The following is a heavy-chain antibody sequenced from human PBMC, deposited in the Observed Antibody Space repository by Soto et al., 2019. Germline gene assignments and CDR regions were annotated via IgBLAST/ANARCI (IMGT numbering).Heavy chain of an antibody. Sequence: QVQLVESGGGVIQPGTSLSLSCGSSGFTFRSFGMYWVRQAPGKGLEWVAVVSYDGNHKYYADSVKGRFTVSRDNAKNMLYLQMNSLRGEDTAVYYCAKDVGQQLVHNYGMDVWGQGSTVTVSS. V-gene: IGHV3-30*18. CDR3: AKDVGQQLVHNYGMDV. D-gene: IGHD6-13*01. CDR1: GFTFRSFG. CDR2: VSYDGNHK. J-gene: IGHJ6*02.